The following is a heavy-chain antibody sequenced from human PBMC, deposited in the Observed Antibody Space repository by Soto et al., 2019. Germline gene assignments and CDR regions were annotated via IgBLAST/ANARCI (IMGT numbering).Heavy chain of an antibody. Sequence: QVQLVESGGGVVQPGRSLRLSCAASGFTFSSYGMHWVRQAPGKGLEWVAVISYDGSNKYYADSVKGRFTISRDNSKNTLYLQMNGLRAEDTAVYYCAKDIGQWVAVAGRGPYWGQGTLVTVSS. V-gene: IGHV3-30*18. D-gene: IGHD6-19*01. CDR2: ISYDGSNK. CDR3: AKDIGQWVAVAGRGPY. J-gene: IGHJ4*02. CDR1: GFTFSSYG.